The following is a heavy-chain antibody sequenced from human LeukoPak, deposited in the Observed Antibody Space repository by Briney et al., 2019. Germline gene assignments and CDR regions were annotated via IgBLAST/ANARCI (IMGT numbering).Heavy chain of an antibody. J-gene: IGHJ3*02. V-gene: IGHV1-69*04. CDR2: IIPILGIA. CDR1: GGTFSSYA. D-gene: IGHD2-15*01. Sequence: SVKVSCKASGGTFSSYAISWVRQAPGQGLEWMGRIIPILGIANYAQKFQGRVTITADKSTSTAYMELSSLRSEDTAVYYCAGDPGYCSGGSCQRDAFDIWGQGTMVTVSS. CDR3: AGDPGYCSGGSCQRDAFDI.